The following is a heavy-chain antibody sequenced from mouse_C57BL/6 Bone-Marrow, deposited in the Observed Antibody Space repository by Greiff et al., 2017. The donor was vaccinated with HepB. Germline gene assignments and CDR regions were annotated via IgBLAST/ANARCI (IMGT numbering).Heavy chain of an antibody. CDR3: ASGGLLWYPSDFDY. CDR2: ISYDGSN. D-gene: IGHD2-1*01. Sequence: ESGPGLVKPSQSLSLTCSVTGYSITSGYYWNWIRQFPGNKLEWMGYISYDGSNNYNPSLKNRISITRDTSKNPLFLKLNSVTTEDTATYYCASGGLLWYPSDFDYWGQGTTLTVSS. V-gene: IGHV3-6*01. CDR1: GYSITSGYY. J-gene: IGHJ2*01.